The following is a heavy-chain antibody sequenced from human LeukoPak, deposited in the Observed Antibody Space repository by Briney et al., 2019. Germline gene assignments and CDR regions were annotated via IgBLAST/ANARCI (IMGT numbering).Heavy chain of an antibody. CDR3: ARVFCVHGVCYTGDWFDP. Sequence: ASVKVSCKASGYTFTTYDINWVRQAPGQGLEWMGWMNPNSGDKGYAQKFQGRVTMTRNTSISTAYMELSSLRSEDTAVYYCARVFCVHGVCYTGDWFDPWGQGTLVTVSS. V-gene: IGHV1-8*01. CDR2: MNPNSGDK. J-gene: IGHJ5*02. D-gene: IGHD2-8*01. CDR1: GYTFTTYD.